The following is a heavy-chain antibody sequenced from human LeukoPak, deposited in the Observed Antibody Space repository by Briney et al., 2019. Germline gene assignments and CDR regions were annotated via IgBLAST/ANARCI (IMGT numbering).Heavy chain of an antibody. Sequence: SETLSLTCAVYGGSFSGYYWSWIRQPPGKGLEWIGYMYYSGSTNYNPSLKSRVTISLDTSKNQFSLKLSSVTAAETAVYYCARGRTVTGGFDIWGQGTMVTVSS. CDR2: MYYSGST. CDR3: ARGRTVTGGFDI. J-gene: IGHJ3*02. CDR1: GGSFSGYY. V-gene: IGHV4-59*01. D-gene: IGHD4-17*01.